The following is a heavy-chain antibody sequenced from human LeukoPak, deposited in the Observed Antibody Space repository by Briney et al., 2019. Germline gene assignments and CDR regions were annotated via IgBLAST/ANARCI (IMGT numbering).Heavy chain of an antibody. CDR2: ISTSGSSK. Sequence: PGGSLRLSCAAPGFTFSSYEMNWVRQAPGKGLEWVSYISTSGSSKHYADSVKGRLTISRDNAKNSLYLQMNSLRGDDTAVYYCERCMYTCEWLYACDIWGRGTMVTVSS. J-gene: IGHJ3*02. CDR3: ERCMYTCEWLYACDI. CDR1: GFTFSSYE. V-gene: IGHV3-48*03. D-gene: IGHD2-8*01.